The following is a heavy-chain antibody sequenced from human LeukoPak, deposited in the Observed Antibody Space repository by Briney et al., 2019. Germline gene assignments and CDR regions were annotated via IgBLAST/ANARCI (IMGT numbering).Heavy chain of an antibody. CDR1: GFTFSRYA. J-gene: IGHJ4*02. D-gene: IGHD5-18*01. CDR3: AKGDKPVIAMVKFDY. CDR2: ISYDGSNK. V-gene: IGHV3-30*04. Sequence: GGSLRLSCAASGFTFSRYAMHWVRQAPGKGLEWVAVISYDGSNKYYADSVKGRFTISRDNSKNTLYMQMNSLRAEDTAVYYCAKGDKPVIAMVKFDYWGQGTLVTVSS.